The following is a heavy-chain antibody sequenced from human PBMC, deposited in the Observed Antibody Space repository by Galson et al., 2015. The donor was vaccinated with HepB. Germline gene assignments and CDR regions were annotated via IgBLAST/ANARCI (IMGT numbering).Heavy chain of an antibody. J-gene: IGHJ4*02. V-gene: IGHV3-21*01. D-gene: IGHD4-23*01. CDR2: ISSSSSYI. CDR1: GFTFSSYS. Sequence: SLRLSCAASGFTFSSYSMNWVRQAPGKGLEWVSSISSSSSYIYYADSVKGRFTISRDNAKNTLYLQMNSLGAEDTAVYYCARRDYGGNYFDCWGQGTLVTVSS. CDR3: ARRDYGGNYFDC.